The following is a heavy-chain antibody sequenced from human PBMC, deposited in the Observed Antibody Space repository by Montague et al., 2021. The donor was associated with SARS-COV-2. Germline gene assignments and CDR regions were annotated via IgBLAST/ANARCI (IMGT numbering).Heavy chain of an antibody. CDR3: AVDIVATIKRTFDY. J-gene: IGHJ4*02. CDR1: GFTFSSYA. CDR2: ISGSGGST. V-gene: IGHV3-23*01. Sequence: SLRLSWAASGFTFSSYAMSWVRQAPGKGLEWVSAISGSGGSTYYADSVKGRFTISRDNSKNTLYLQMNSLRAEDTAVYYCAVDIVATIKRTFDYWGQGTLVTVSS. D-gene: IGHD5-12*01.